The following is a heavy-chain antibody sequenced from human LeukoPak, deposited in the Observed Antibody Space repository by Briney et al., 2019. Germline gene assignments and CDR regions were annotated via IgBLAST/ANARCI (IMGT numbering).Heavy chain of an antibody. CDR2: INWNGRST. D-gene: IGHD4-23*01. CDR1: GFTFDDYG. V-gene: IGHV3-20*04. CDR3: ASGYGGADAFDI. Sequence: GGSLRLSCAASGFTFDDYGMSWVRQAPGKGLEWVSGINWNGRSTGYADSVKGRFTISRDNAKNSLYLQMNSLRAEDTALYYCASGYGGADAFDIWGQGTMVTVSS. J-gene: IGHJ3*02.